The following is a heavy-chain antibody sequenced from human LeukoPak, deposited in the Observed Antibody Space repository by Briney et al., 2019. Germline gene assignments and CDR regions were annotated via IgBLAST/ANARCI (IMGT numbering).Heavy chain of an antibody. CDR2: IYPGDSDT. V-gene: IGHV5-51*01. Sequence: GESLKISCKGSGYSFTDYWIGWVRQMPGKGLEWMGIIYPGDSDTKYSPAFQGQVTISADKSISTAYLQWSSLRASDTATYYCARRYYDSSGYSYYFDYWGQGTLVTVSS. CDR3: ARRYYDSSGYSYYFDY. J-gene: IGHJ4*02. CDR1: GYSFTDYW. D-gene: IGHD3-22*01.